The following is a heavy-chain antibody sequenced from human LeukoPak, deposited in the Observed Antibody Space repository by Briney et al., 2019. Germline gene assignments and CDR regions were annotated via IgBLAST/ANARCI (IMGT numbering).Heavy chain of an antibody. D-gene: IGHD6-19*01. CDR2: INHSGST. V-gene: IGHV4-34*01. J-gene: IGHJ6*03. Sequence: SETLSLTCAVYGGSFSGYYWSWIRQPPGKGLEWSGEINHSGSTNYNPSLKSRVTMSVDTSKNQFSLKLSSVTAADTAVYYCARHLSGWYGAYYMDVWGKGTTVTISS. CDR3: ARHLSGWYGAYYMDV. CDR1: GGSFSGYY.